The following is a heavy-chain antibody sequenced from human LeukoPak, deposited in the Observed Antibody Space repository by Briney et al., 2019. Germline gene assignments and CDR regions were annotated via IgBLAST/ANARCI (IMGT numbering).Heavy chain of an antibody. D-gene: IGHD6-19*01. CDR2: INPNSGGT. V-gene: IGHV1-2*02. CDR1: GYTFTGYY. J-gene: IGHJ4*02. Sequence: ASVKVSCKASGYTFTGYYMHWVRQAPGQGLEWMGWINPNSGGTNYAQKFQGRVTITADKSTSTAYMELSSLRSEDTAVYYCASGLGAVAGKNWGQGTLVTVSS. CDR3: ASGLGAVAGKN.